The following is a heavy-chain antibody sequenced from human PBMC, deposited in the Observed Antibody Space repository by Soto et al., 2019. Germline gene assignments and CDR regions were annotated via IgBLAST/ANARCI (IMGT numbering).Heavy chain of an antibody. CDR1: GGSITSGGYS. CDR3: ARAFYGVDL. J-gene: IGHJ6*02. CDR2: IYQGGSA. Sequence: PAHTLALTCSVSGGSITSGGYSWSWIRQSPGQGLEWIGYIYQGGSAYYNPSLKTRVTILVDRYNNQFSLNLTSVTAADTAVYYGARAFYGVDLWGQAATVTVPS. V-gene: IGHV4-30-2*06.